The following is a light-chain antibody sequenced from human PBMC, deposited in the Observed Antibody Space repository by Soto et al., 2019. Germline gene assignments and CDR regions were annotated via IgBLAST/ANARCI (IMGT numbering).Light chain of an antibody. CDR1: QDIGTY. CDR3: QKYITSPWT. J-gene: IGKJ1*01. Sequence: DIQMTQSPSSLSASVGDRVTITCRASQDIGTYLAWYQQQPGKVPRLLMNAASTLQSGVPSRFSGSGSGTDFTLTISSLQPEDVATYYCQKYITSPWTFGQGTRVEIK. CDR2: AAS. V-gene: IGKV1-27*01.